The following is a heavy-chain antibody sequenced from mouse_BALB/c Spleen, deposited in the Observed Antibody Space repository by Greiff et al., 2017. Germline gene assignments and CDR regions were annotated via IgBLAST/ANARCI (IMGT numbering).Heavy chain of an antibody. CDR1: GFTFSSFG. CDR2: ISSGSSTI. Sequence: EVKLMESGGGLVQPGGSRKLSCAASGFTFSSFGMHWVRQAPEKGLEWVAYISSGSSTIYYADTVKGRFTISRDNPKNTLFLQMTSLRSEDTAMYYCARGEPYYFDYWGQGTTLTVSS. J-gene: IGHJ2*01. CDR3: ARGEPYYFDY. V-gene: IGHV5-17*02.